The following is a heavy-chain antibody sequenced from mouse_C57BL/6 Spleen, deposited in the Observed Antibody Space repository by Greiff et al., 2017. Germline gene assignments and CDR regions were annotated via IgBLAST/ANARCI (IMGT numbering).Heavy chain of an antibody. CDR2: INPSNGGT. CDR3: TRGGNYDWYFDV. Sequence: QVQLKQPGTDLVQPGASVKLSCKASGYTFTSYWMHWVKQRPGQGLAWLGNINPSNGGTHYNEKFKNTATLTVDKSSSPAYMQRSSLTSEDSAVDYCTRGGNYDWYFDVWGTGTTVTVSS. J-gene: IGHJ1*03. V-gene: IGHV1-53*01. CDR1: GYTFTSYW. D-gene: IGHD2-1*01.